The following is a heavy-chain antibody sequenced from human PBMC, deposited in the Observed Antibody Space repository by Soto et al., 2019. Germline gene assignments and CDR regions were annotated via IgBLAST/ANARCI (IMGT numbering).Heavy chain of an antibody. CDR1: GFTFSNND. CDR2: IDGTSTFS. Sequence: GGSLRLSCVASGFTFSNNDMTWVRQAPGKGLEWVSTIDGTSTFSNYADSVEGRFTISRDNSRNTVYLQMNSLRADDTAVYYCAKNSGWFTACVQGTLVTVSS. J-gene: IGHJ5*02. CDR3: AKNSGWFTA. D-gene: IGHD6-19*01. V-gene: IGHV3-23*05.